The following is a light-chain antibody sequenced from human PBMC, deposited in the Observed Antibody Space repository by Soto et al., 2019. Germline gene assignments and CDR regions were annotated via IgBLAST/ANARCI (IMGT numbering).Light chain of an antibody. V-gene: IGKV3D-15*01. J-gene: IGKJ5*01. CDR1: QSVSSN. Sequence: IVLTQSPATLFVSPGERATLFCRASQSVSSNLAWHQQRPGQAPRLLIYGASTRATGVPDRFSGGGSGTEFTLTITSLQSEDFAVYWCQQYNNWPLTCGPGTRLEIK. CDR2: GAS. CDR3: QQYNNWPLT.